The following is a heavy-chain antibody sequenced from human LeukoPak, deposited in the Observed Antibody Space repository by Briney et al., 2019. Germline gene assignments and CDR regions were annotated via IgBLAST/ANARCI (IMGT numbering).Heavy chain of an antibody. CDR1: GFTFSNYW. Sequence: AGGSLRLSCAASGFTFSNYWMSWGRQAPGQGLEWVANIRQDGGEKNYVDSVKGRFSISRDNGKNSLYLQMNSLRVEDTAVYYCMRQNRAYYFGHWGQGTLVTVSS. D-gene: IGHD3-10*01. CDR2: IRQDGGEK. CDR3: MRQNRAYYFGH. J-gene: IGHJ1*01. V-gene: IGHV3-7*01.